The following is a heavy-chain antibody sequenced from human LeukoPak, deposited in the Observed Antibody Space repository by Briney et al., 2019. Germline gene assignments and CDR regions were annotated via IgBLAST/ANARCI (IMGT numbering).Heavy chain of an antibody. V-gene: IGHV4-39*01. CDR3: ARQQVGARYYFDY. Sequence: SETLSLTCNVSGGSIISTNYYWGWIRQPPGKGLDWIGSMYYSGSAHYNPSHKSRVTISVDTSKNQFSLKLSSVTAADTAVYYCARQQVGARYYFDYWGQGILVTVSS. D-gene: IGHD1-26*01. CDR2: MYYSGSA. CDR1: GGSIISTNYY. J-gene: IGHJ4*02.